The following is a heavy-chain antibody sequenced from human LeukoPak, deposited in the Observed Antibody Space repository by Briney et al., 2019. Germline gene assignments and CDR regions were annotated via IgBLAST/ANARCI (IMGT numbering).Heavy chain of an antibody. CDR3: ARVSDYSNYFDF. J-gene: IGHJ4*02. CDR1: GFTFRTYG. CDR2: IWYDGSTK. V-gene: IGHV3-33*01. D-gene: IGHD4-11*01. Sequence: GGSVRLSCAASGFTFRTYGMHWVRQAPGKGLEWVAIIWYDGSTKYYAESVKGRFTISRDNSKNMLYLQMNSLRAEDTAVYYCARVSDYSNYFDFWGQGTLVTVSS.